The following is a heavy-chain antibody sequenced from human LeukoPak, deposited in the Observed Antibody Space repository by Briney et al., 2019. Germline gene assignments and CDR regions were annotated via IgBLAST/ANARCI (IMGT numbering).Heavy chain of an antibody. CDR1: GGSISSGSYY. D-gene: IGHD6-19*01. J-gene: IGHJ6*03. V-gene: IGHV4-61*02. CDR3: ARNQAVASTTYYYYYMDV. Sequence: SETLSLTCTVSGGSISSGSYYWSWIRQPAGKGLEWIGRIYTSGSTNYNPSLKSRVTMSVDTSKNQFSLKLSSVTAADTAVYYCARNQAVASTTYYYYYMDVWGKGTTVTISS. CDR2: IYTSGST.